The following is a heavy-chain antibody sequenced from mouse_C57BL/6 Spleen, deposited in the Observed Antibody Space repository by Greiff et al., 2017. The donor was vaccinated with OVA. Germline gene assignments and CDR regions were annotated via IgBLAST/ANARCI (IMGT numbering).Heavy chain of an antibody. CDR1: GFTFSSYA. V-gene: IGHV5-4*01. Sequence: EVKVVESGGGLVKPGGSLKLSCAASGFTFSSYAMSWVRQTPEKRLEWVATISDGGSYTYYPDNVKGRFTISRDNAKNNLYLQMSHLKSEDTAMYYCAREATIRGYYFDYWGQGTTLTVSS. J-gene: IGHJ2*01. CDR2: ISDGGSYT. D-gene: IGHD2-12*01. CDR3: AREATIRGYYFDY.